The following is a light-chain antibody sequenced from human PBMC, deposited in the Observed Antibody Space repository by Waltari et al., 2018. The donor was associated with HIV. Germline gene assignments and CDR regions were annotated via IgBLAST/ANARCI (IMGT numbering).Light chain of an antibody. Sequence: DIVMPQSPATLPVSPGETATLSCSASQDILCNLTWYQQRHGQSPSPIIYPESYRDPGIPARFSGRGSGTEFNHTITHLEFDDSAFSSCQQYLDLPPWTFGQGTKVEI. CDR3: QQYLDLPPWT. J-gene: IGKJ1*01. CDR2: PES. CDR1: QDILCN. V-gene: IGKV3D-15*01.